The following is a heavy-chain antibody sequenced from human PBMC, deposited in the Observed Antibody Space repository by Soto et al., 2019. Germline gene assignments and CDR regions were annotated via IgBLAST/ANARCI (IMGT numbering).Heavy chain of an antibody. D-gene: IGHD3-16*01. CDR2: ISGYNGKT. Sequence: ASVKVSCKASGYTFTSYGISWVRQAPGQGLEWMGWISGYNGKTNYAQKVQGRVTITRDTSTSTVYMELRSLRSDDTAVYYCARGGLALMDVWGQGTTVTVSS. V-gene: IGHV1-18*01. CDR3: ARGGLALMDV. J-gene: IGHJ6*02. CDR1: GYTFTSYG.